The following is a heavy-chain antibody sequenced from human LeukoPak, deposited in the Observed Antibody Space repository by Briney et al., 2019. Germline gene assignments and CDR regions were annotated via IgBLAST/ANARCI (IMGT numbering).Heavy chain of an antibody. V-gene: IGHV1-46*01. J-gene: IGHJ6*03. CDR1: GYSFTSHY. Sequence: ASVKVSCKASGYSFTSHYMHWVRQAPGQGLEWLGLINPSGSSTLYAQKFHDRVTLTRDMSTTTDYMELSSLRSEDTAVYYCARGRYYGSGSYKDYYYYMDVWGKGTTVTISS. CDR2: INPSGSST. CDR3: ARGRYYGSGSYKDYYYYMDV. D-gene: IGHD3-10*01.